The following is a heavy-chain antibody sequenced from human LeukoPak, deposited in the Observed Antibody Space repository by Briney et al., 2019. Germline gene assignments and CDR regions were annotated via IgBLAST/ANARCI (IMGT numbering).Heavy chain of an antibody. V-gene: IGHV4-59*01. CDR2: IYYSGST. CDR1: GGSISSYY. J-gene: IGHJ4*02. CDR3: ARGPYYGSGSQFDY. Sequence: PSETLSLTCTFSGGSISSYYWSWIRQPPRKGPGWGGYIYYSGSTNYNPSLKSRVTISVDTSKNQFSLKLSSVTAADTAVYYCARGPYYGSGSQFDYWGQGTLVTVSS. D-gene: IGHD3-10*01.